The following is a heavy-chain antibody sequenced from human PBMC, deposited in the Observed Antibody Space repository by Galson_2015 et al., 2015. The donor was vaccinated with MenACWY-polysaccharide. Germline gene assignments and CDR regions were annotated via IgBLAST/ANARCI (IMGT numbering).Heavy chain of an antibody. D-gene: IGHD2-2*01. CDR3: ARSPQVVPAHYLGY. CDR1: GFTFSGYG. Sequence: SLRLSCAASGFTFSGYGMHWVRQAPGKGLEWVAVIWYDGSNKYYADSVKGRFTISRDNSKNTLYLQMNSLRAEDTAVYYCARSPQVVPAHYLGYWGQGTLPT. V-gene: IGHV3-33*01. CDR2: IWYDGSNK. J-gene: IGHJ4*02.